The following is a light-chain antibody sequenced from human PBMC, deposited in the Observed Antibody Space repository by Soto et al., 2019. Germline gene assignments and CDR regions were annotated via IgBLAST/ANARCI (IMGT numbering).Light chain of an antibody. Sequence: DLQMTQSPSSLSASVGDRVTIXXQSSQDRSNYLNWYQQKLGQAPKVXIYDASNLETGVPSRFSGSGAGTDFTLTISSLQPEDFATYYCQQSFNIPVTFGQGTRLDIK. CDR3: QQSFNIPVT. V-gene: IGKV1-33*01. CDR2: DAS. CDR1: QDRSNY. J-gene: IGKJ5*01.